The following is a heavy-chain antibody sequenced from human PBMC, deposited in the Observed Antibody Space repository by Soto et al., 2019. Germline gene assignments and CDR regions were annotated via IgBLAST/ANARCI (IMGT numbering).Heavy chain of an antibody. V-gene: IGHV3-30-3*01. CDR2: ISYDGSNK. CDR3: ARDGWLQMWYYFDY. J-gene: IGHJ4*02. CDR1: GFTFSSYA. D-gene: IGHD5-12*01. Sequence: GGSLRLSCAASGFTFSSYAMHWVRQAPGKGLEWVAVISYDGSNKYYADSVKGRFTISRDNSKNTLYLQMNSLRAEDTAVYYCARDGWLQMWYYFDYWGQGTLVTVSS.